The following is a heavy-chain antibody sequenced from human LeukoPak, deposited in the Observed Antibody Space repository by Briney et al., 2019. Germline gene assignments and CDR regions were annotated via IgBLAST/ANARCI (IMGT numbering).Heavy chain of an antibody. Sequence: GGSLRLSCAASGFTFSRYSMKWARQAPGKGLEWVSSISSSSRMIYYVDSVKGRFTISRDNAKNSLYLQMNSLRAEDTAVYFCARDSTNMDVWGKGTTVTVSS. D-gene: IGHD2-2*01. CDR2: ISSSSRMI. CDR1: GFTFSRYS. CDR3: ARDSTNMDV. J-gene: IGHJ6*03. V-gene: IGHV3-21*01.